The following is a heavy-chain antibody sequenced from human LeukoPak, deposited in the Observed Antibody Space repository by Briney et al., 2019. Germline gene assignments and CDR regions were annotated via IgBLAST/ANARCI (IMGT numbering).Heavy chain of an antibody. CDR2: ISGSGGST. CDR3: SREHVVTGEYYFDY. CDR1: GFTFSSYA. D-gene: IGHD7-27*01. J-gene: IGHJ4*02. Sequence: QPGGSLRLSCAASGFTFSSYAMSWVRQAPGKGLEWVSAISGSGGSTYYADSVKGRFTISRDNSKNTLYLQMNSLRAEDTAVYYCSREHVVTGEYYFDYWGQGTLVTVSS. V-gene: IGHV3-23*01.